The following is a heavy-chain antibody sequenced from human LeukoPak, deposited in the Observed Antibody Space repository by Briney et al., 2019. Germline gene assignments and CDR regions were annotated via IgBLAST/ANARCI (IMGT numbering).Heavy chain of an antibody. J-gene: IGHJ4*02. CDR1: GGSFSGYY. CDR2: INHSGST. Sequence: PSETLSLTCAIYGGSFSGYYWSWIRQPPGKGLEWIGEINHSGSTNYNPSLKSRVSISVDTSKNQFSLKLNSVTAADTAVYYCARVAPRRYSGYDKEEFDYWGQGTLVTVSS. D-gene: IGHD5-12*01. CDR3: ARVAPRRYSGYDKEEFDY. V-gene: IGHV4-34*01.